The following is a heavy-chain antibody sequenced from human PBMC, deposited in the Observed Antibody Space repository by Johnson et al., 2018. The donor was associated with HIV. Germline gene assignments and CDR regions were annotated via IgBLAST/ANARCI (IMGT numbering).Heavy chain of an antibody. CDR2: INWNGGIT. D-gene: IGHD1-26*01. CDR1: GFTFDDYG. V-gene: IGHV3-20*01. J-gene: IGHJ3*02. CDR3: ARRDSGSLSFDI. Sequence: MQLVESGGSVVRPGGSLRLSCAASGFTFDDYGMSWVRQAPGKGLEWVSGINWNGGITGYADSVKGRCTIFRDNDKKSLYLQMNSLRAGDTALYHCARRDSGSLSFDIWGQGTMVSVSS.